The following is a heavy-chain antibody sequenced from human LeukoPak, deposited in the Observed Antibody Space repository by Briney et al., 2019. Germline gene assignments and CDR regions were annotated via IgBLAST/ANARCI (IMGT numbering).Heavy chain of an antibody. D-gene: IGHD6-19*01. J-gene: IGHJ4*02. V-gene: IGHV4-39*07. CDR2: INHSGST. CDR1: GGSISSSSYY. Sequence: SETLSLTCTVSGGSISSSSYYWSWIRQPPGKGLEWIGEINHSGSTNYNPSLKSRVTISVDTSKNQFSLKLSSVTAADTAVYYCASRYSSGWYGGLGYWGQGTLVTVSS. CDR3: ASRYSSGWYGGLGY.